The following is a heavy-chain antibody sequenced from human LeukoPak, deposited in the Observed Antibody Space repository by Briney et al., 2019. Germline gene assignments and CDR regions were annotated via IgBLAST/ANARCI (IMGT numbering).Heavy chain of an antibody. CDR1: GCTFSNYV. J-gene: IGHJ4*02. Sequence: GGCLRLSCAASGCTFSNYVGSWVREARGKGLEWVSGISGSGDSTYYADSVKGRFTISRDNSKNTLYLQMNSLRVEDTAAYYCAKVRAPSGWFNSDYWGQGTLVTVCS. V-gene: IGHV3-23*01. CDR2: ISGSGDST. D-gene: IGHD6-19*01. CDR3: AKVRAPSGWFNSDY.